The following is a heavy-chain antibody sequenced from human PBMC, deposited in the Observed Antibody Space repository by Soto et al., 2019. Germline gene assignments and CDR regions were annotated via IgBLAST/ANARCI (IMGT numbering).Heavy chain of an antibody. V-gene: IGHV1-18*01. Sequence: ASVKVSCKAPNYAFITYGITWVRQAPGQGLEWVGWITPYNGNTNYGQNFQGRVTMTADTSTSTAYMELGSLTTDDTAVYYCARDTSFYFDYWGQGPRVTVSS. CDR2: ITPYNGNT. J-gene: IGHJ4*02. CDR1: NYAFITYG. D-gene: IGHD2-2*01. CDR3: ARDTSFYFDY.